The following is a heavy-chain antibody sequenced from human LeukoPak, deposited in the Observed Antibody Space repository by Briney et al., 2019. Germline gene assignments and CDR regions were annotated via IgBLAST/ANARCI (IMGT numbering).Heavy chain of an antibody. Sequence: GGSLRLSCAASGFTFSSYAMHWVRQAPGKGPEWVAVIWYDGSQRYYAESVKGRFTISRDNSKNTLDLQMSSLRVEDTAVYYCARDTTEGVLSLDVWGQGTTVTVSS. CDR2: IWYDGSQR. CDR3: ARDTTEGVLSLDV. V-gene: IGHV3-33*08. CDR1: GFTFSSYA. J-gene: IGHJ6*02. D-gene: IGHD2-8*01.